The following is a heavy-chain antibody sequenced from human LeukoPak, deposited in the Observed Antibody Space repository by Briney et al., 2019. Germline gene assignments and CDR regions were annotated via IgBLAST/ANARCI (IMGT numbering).Heavy chain of an antibody. CDR2: ISAYNGNT. V-gene: IGHV1-18*01. CDR3: ARVKSSGSFNWFDP. J-gene: IGHJ5*02. CDR1: GYTFTSYG. Sequence: ASVKVSCKASGYTFTSYGIRWVRQAPGQGLEWMGWISAYNGNTNYAQKLQGRVTMTTDTSTSTAYMELRSLNSDDTAVYYCARVKSSGSFNWFDPWGQGTLVTVSS. D-gene: IGHD3-10*01.